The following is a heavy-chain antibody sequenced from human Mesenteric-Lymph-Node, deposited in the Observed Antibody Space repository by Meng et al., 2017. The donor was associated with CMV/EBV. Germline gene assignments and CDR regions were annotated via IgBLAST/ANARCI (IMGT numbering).Heavy chain of an antibody. Sequence: GESLKISCAASGFTFSNYGIHRVRQAPGKGLEWVAFIWYDGTNKDYADSVKGRFTLSRDNSKNTLYLEMDNLRAEDTAVYYCAKTGHQGVDGSHLIYDAFDIWGQGTLVTVSS. CDR2: IWYDGTNK. D-gene: IGHD1-26*01. V-gene: IGHV3-30*02. J-gene: IGHJ3*02. CDR1: GFTFSNYG. CDR3: AKTGHQGVDGSHLIYDAFDI.